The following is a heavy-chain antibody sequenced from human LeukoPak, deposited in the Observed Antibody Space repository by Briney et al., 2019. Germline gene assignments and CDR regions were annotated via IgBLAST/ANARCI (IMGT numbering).Heavy chain of an antibody. J-gene: IGHJ5*02. Sequence: SVKVSCKASGGTFSSYAISWVRQAPGQGLEWMGRIIPILGIANYAQKFQGRVTITADKSTSTAYMELSSLRSEDTAVYYCARDRCRSSSTSCYGGNWFDPWGQGTLVTVSS. V-gene: IGHV1-69*04. CDR2: IIPILGIA. CDR3: ARDRCRSSSTSCYGGNWFDP. D-gene: IGHD2-2*01. CDR1: GGTFSSYA.